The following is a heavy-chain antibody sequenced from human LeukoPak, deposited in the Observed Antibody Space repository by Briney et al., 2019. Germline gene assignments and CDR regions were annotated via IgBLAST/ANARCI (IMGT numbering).Heavy chain of an antibody. Sequence: PSQTLSLTCTVSGGSISSGDFYWTWIRQPPGKGLEWIGFIFYSGRTFYNPSLQSRVVISVDTSKNQFSLKLSSVTAADTAVYYCARASITMVRDNWFDPWGQGTLVTVSS. D-gene: IGHD3-10*01. J-gene: IGHJ5*02. CDR3: ARASITMVRDNWFDP. V-gene: IGHV4-30-4*01. CDR1: GGSISSGDFY. CDR2: IFYSGRT.